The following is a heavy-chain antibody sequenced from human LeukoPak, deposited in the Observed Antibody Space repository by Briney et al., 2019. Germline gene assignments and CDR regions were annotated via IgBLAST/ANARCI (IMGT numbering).Heavy chain of an antibody. J-gene: IGHJ5*02. D-gene: IGHD6-13*01. V-gene: IGHV3-23*01. Sequence: PGGSLRLSCAASGFTFSSYAMSWVRQAPGKGLGWVSAISGSGGSTYYADFVKGRFTISRDNSKNTLYLQMNSLRAEDTAVYYCAKIGRSSSWSKVGWFDPWGQGTLVTVSS. CDR1: GFTFSSYA. CDR3: AKIGRSSSWSKVGWFDP. CDR2: ISGSGGST.